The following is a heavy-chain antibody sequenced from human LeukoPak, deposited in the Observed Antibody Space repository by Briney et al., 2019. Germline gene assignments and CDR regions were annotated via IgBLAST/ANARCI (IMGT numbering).Heavy chain of an antibody. CDR1: GYTFTSYD. V-gene: IGHV1-8*01. CDR3: ARGRKVQSSRRGYYYYYMDV. J-gene: IGHJ6*03. Sequence: ASVKVSCKASGYTFTSYDINWVRQATGQGLEWMGWMNPNSGNTGYAQKFQGRVTITRNTSISTAYMELSSLRSEDTAVYYCARGRKVQSSRRGYYYYYMDVWGKGTTVTVSS. CDR2: MNPNSGNT. D-gene: IGHD6-13*01.